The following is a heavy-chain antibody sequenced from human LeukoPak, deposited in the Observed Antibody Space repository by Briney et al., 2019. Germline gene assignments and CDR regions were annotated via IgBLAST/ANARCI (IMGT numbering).Heavy chain of an antibody. D-gene: IGHD3-10*02. V-gene: IGHV3-21*01. CDR2: ISSSSSYI. Sequence: AGGSLRLSCAASGFTFSSYWMNWVRQAPGKGLEWVSSISSSSSYIYYADSVKGRFTISRDNAKNSLYLQMNSLRAEDTAVYYCAELGITMIGGVWGKGTTVTISS. CDR3: AELGITMIGGV. J-gene: IGHJ6*04. CDR1: GFTFSSYW.